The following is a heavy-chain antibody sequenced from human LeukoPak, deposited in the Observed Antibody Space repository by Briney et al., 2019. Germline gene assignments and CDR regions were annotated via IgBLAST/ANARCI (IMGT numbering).Heavy chain of an antibody. D-gene: IGHD3-16*02. V-gene: IGHV1-69*13. CDR2: IIPIFGTA. CDR1: GGTFSSYA. Sequence: SVKVSCKASGGTFSSYAISWVRRAPGQGLEWLGGIIPIFGTANYAQKFQGRVTITADESTSTAYMELSSLRSEDTAVYYCARDWGPYYDYVWGSYRYDAFDIWGQGTMVTVSS. CDR3: ARDWGPYYDYVWGSYRYDAFDI. J-gene: IGHJ3*02.